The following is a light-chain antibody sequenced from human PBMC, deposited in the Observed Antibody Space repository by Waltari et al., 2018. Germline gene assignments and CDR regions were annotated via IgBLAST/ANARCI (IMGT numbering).Light chain of an antibody. Sequence: EVVLTQSPATLSLSPGDRATLSCTASQSVGRSLSVYQQKPGQPPRLLIYDASTRATGIPARISGSGSGTDFTLTIGSLESEDFAVYFCLQRSNWPPTFGGGTTVEIK. V-gene: IGKV3-11*01. CDR3: LQRSNWPPT. CDR2: DAS. CDR1: QSVGRS. J-gene: IGKJ4*01.